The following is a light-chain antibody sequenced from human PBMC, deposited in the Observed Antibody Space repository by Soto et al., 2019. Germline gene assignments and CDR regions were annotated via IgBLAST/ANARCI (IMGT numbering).Light chain of an antibody. CDR2: SAS. Sequence: DIQMTQSPSSVSASVGDRVTITCRASQGISSRLAWYQQKPGKAPNLLIYSASSLQSGVPSRFSGSGSETDFTLTIGSLQPEDFATYYCQQSNSLPLTFGGGTKVDIK. CDR3: QQSNSLPLT. V-gene: IGKV1-12*01. J-gene: IGKJ4*01. CDR1: QGISSR.